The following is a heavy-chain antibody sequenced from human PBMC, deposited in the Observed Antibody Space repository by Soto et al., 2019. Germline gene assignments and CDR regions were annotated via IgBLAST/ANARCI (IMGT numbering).Heavy chain of an antibody. J-gene: IGHJ4*02. CDR2: IYYSGST. CDR1: GGSVSSGSYY. V-gene: IGHV4-39*01. CDR3: ARVLRYFDW. Sequence: SETLFLTCTVSGGSVSSGSYYWSWIRQPPGKGLEWIGSIYYSGSTYYNPSLKSRVTISVDTSKNQFSLKLSSVTAADTAVYYCARVLRYFDWLGQGTLVTVSS. D-gene: IGHD3-9*01.